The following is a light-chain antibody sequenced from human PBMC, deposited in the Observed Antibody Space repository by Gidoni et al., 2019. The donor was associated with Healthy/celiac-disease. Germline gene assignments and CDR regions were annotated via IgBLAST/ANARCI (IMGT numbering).Light chain of an antibody. CDR2: AAS. Sequence: DIQMTQSPSSLSASVGDRVTITCRASQSSSSYLNWYQQKPGKAPKLLIYAASSLQSGVPSRFSGSGSGTDFTLTISSLQPEDVATYYCQQSYSTPRTFGGGTKVEIK. V-gene: IGKV1-39*01. J-gene: IGKJ4*01. CDR1: QSSSSY. CDR3: QQSYSTPRT.